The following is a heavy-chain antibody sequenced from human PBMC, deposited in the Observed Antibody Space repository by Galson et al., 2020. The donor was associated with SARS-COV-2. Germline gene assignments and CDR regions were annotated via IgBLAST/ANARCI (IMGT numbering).Heavy chain of an antibody. CDR2: INPRDDIT. J-gene: IGHJ4*02. Sequence: ASVKVSCKASGYTFTGYYMHWVRQAPGQGLEWVGIINPRDDITAYAQKFQGRVTMTRDTSTSTVYMELSSLRPEDTAVYYCAREWGDTSSSVLDYWGRGTLVTVSS. CDR1: GYTFTGYY. V-gene: IGHV1-46*01. CDR3: AREWGDTSSSVLDY. D-gene: IGHD2-21*01.